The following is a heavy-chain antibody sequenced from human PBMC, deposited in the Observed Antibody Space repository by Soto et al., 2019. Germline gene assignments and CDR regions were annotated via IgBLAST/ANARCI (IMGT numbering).Heavy chain of an antibody. V-gene: IGHV4-34*01. CDR1: GGSFSGYY. CDR3: ARFPVGVVPAARSYYYYYMDV. CDR2: INHSGST. J-gene: IGHJ6*03. Sequence: SETLSLTCAVYGGSFSGYYWSWIRQPPGKGLEWIGEINHSGSTNYNPSIKSRVTISVDTSKNQFSLKLSSVTAADTAVYYCARFPVGVVPAARSYYYYYMDVWGKGTTVTVSS. D-gene: IGHD2-2*01.